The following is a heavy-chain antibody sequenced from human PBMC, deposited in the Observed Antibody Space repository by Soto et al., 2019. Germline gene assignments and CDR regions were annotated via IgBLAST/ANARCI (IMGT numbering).Heavy chain of an antibody. D-gene: IGHD3-10*01. V-gene: IGHV3-30*18. CDR1: GFTFSSYG. CDR3: AKDIKYYYGSGPLVA. J-gene: IGHJ5*02. CDR2: ISYDGSNK. Sequence: GGSLRLSCAASGFTFSSYGMHWVRQAPGKGLEWVAVISYDGSNKYYADSVKGRFTISRDNSKNTLYLQMNSLRAEDTAVYYCAKDIKYYYGSGPLVAWGQGTLVTVSS.